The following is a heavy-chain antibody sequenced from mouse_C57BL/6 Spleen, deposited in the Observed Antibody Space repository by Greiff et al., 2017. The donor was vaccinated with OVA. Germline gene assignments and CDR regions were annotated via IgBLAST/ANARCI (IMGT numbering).Heavy chain of an antibody. CDR2: ISYDGSN. CDR3: AREGNYYGSSYDYFDY. CDR1: GYSITSGYY. Sequence: EVKLQESGPGLVKPSQSLSLTCSVTGYSITSGYYWNWIRQFPGNKLEWMGYISYDGSNNYNPSLKNRISITRDTSKNQFFLKLNSVTTEDTATYYCAREGNYYGSSYDYFDYWGQGTTLTVSS. V-gene: IGHV3-6*01. D-gene: IGHD1-1*01. J-gene: IGHJ2*01.